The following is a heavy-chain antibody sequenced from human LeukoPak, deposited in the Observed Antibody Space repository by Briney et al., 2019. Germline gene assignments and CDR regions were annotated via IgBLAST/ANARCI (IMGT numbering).Heavy chain of an antibody. CDR3: ARDQTYSGSGIYTYFDY. D-gene: IGHD3-10*01. CDR2: IYSTGST. Sequence: PSETLSLTCTVSGGSISSGGYYWSWIRQPAGKGLEYLGRIYSTGSTNYNPSLRSRVTISVDTSKNHSSLKLSSVTAADTAVYYCARDQTYSGSGIYTYFDYWGQGILVTVSS. J-gene: IGHJ4*02. V-gene: IGHV4-61*02. CDR1: GGSISSGGYY.